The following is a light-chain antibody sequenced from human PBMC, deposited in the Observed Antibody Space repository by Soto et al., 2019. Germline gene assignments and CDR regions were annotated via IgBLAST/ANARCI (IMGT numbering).Light chain of an antibody. V-gene: IGLV1-40*01. CDR2: DNS. J-gene: IGLJ1*01. CDR1: SSNIGAGYD. Sequence: QSVLTQPPSVPGAPGQRVTISCTGSSSNIGAGYDVHWYQQVPGTAPKLLIYDNSNRPSGVPDRFSGSKSGTSASLAITGLQAEDEADYYCQSYDSSLSGWVFGTGTKLTVL. CDR3: QSYDSSLSGWV.